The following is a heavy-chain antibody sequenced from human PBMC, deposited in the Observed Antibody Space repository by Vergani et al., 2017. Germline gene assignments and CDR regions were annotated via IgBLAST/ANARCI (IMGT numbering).Heavy chain of an antibody. CDR2: IVVGSGNT. CDR3: AAVPAYYVSGFEAFDI. CDR1: GFTFTSSA. J-gene: IGHJ3*02. D-gene: IGHD3-10*01. V-gene: IGHV1-58*02. Sequence: QMQLVQSGPEVKKPGTSVKVSCKASGFTFTSSAMQWVRQARGQRLEWIGWIVVGSGNTSYAQKFQERVTITRDMSTSTAYMELSSLRSEDTAVYYCAAVPAYYVSGFEAFDIWGQGTMVTVSS.